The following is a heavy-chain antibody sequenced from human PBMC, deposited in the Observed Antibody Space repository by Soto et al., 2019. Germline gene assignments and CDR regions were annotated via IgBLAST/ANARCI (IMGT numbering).Heavy chain of an antibody. CDR2: IRQDGSEK. CDR3: MTSTRDRPCDY. CDR1: GFSFSSYW. Sequence: EVQLVESGGDLVQPGGSLRLSCEASGFSFSSYWMTWVRQAPGKRLEYVAIIRQDGSEKKYVDSVMGRFTISRDNAKTSSYLQMNSQRYEDTAVYYCMTSTRDRPCDYWGQGTLVTVSS. V-gene: IGHV3-7*03. J-gene: IGHJ4*02.